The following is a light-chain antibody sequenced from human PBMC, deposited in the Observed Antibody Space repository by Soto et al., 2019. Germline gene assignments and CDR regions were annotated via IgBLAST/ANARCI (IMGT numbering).Light chain of an antibody. CDR1: QSVSSN. Sequence: IVMTQSPATLSVSPCEIATLSCRASQSVSSNLAWYQQKPGQAPRLLIYGASTRATGIPARFSGSGSGTEFTLTISSLLSEDFAVYYCHQYYKWPLTFGGGTKVDIK. CDR2: GAS. J-gene: IGKJ4*01. CDR3: HQYYKWPLT. V-gene: IGKV3-15*01.